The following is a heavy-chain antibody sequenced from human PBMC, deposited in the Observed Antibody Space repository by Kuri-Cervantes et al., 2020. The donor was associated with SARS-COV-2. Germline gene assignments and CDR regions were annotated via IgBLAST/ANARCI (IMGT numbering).Heavy chain of an antibody. J-gene: IGHJ4*02. CDR2: IRYDGSNK. CDR1: GFTFSSYG. Sequence: LSLTCAASGFTFSSYGMHWVRQAPGKGLEWVAFIRYDGSNKYYADSVKGRFTISRDNSKNTLYLQMNSLRAEDTAVYYCAKDMGDCGGDCYRFDYWGQGTLVTVSS. D-gene: IGHD2-21*01. CDR3: AKDMGDCGGDCYRFDY. V-gene: IGHV3-30*02.